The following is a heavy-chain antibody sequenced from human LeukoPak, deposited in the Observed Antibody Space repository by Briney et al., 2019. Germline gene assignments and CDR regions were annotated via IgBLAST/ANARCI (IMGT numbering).Heavy chain of an antibody. CDR2: IYYSGST. CDR3: ARGSAYDWFDY. J-gene: IGHJ4*02. D-gene: IGHD5-12*01. CDR1: GGSISSYY. Sequence: SETLSLTCTVSGGSISSYYWSWIRQPPGKGLEWIGYIYYSGSTSYNPSLKNRVTISVDTSKNQFSLKLTSVTAADTAVYYCARGSAYDWFDYWGQGTLVSVSS. V-gene: IGHV4-59*08.